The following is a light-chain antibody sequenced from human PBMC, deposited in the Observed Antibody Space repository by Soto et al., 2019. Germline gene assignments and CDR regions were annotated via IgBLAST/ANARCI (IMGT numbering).Light chain of an antibody. J-gene: IGKJ4*01. Sequence: EIVLTQSPGTLSLSPGERATLSCRASQSISSSYLGWYQQKPGQAPRLLIYGASNRATGVPDRFSGSGSGTDFTLTISRLEPEDFAVYYCQQYVSSPPLTFGGGTKVEIK. CDR3: QQYVSSPPLT. V-gene: IGKV3-20*01. CDR1: QSISSSY. CDR2: GAS.